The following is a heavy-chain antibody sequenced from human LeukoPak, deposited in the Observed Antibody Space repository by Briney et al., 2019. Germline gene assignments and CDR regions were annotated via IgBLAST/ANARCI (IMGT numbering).Heavy chain of an antibody. CDR1: GFTFNSFR. CDR2: ISSSSNFI. CDR3: VREYSGWLAAAGA. Sequence: GGSLRLSCAASGFTFNSFRMNWVRQAPDKGLEWVSSISSSSNFIYYADSVRGRFTISRDNAKNSLYLQMNSLRAEDTAVYYCVREYSGWLAAAGAWGQGVLVTVSS. D-gene: IGHD6-13*01. J-gene: IGHJ4*02. V-gene: IGHV3-21*01.